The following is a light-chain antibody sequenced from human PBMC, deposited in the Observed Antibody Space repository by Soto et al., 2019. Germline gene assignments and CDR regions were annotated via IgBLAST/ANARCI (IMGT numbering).Light chain of an antibody. J-gene: IGLJ1*01. CDR3: SSYPSSSTLYV. CDR2: EVS. V-gene: IGLV2-14*01. Sequence: QSVLTQPASVSGSPGQSITISCTGTSSDVGGYNYVSWYQQHPGKAPKLMIYEVSNRPSGVSNRFSGSKSGNTASLTISGLQAEDEADYYCSSYPSSSTLYVFGTGTKVTAL. CDR1: SSDVGGYNY.